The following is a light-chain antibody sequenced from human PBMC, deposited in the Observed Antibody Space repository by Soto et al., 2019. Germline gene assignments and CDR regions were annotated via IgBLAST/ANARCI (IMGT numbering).Light chain of an antibody. V-gene: IGLV2-14*01. CDR3: QSYDSSLSGVV. Sequence: QSALSQPASVSGSPGQSITISCTGTSSDVGGFEYVSWYQHQPGKAPKLIIYDVTKRPSGVSNRFSGSKSGNTASLTVSGLQSEDEADYYCQSYDSSLSGVVFGGGTKLTVL. CDR2: DVT. CDR1: SSDVGGFEY. J-gene: IGLJ2*01.